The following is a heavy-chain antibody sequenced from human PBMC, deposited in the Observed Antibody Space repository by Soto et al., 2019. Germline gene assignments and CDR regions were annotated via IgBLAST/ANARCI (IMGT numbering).Heavy chain of an antibody. J-gene: IGHJ3*02. CDR1: GGTFSSYA. V-gene: IGHV1-69*13. CDR3: AREFKVYSYGPGDAFDS. CDR2: IIPIFGTA. D-gene: IGHD5-18*01. Sequence: SVKVSCKASGGTFSSYAISWVRQAPGQGLEWMGGIIPIFGTANYAQKFQGRVTITADESTSPAYMELSSLRSEDTAVYYCAREFKVYSYGPGDAFDSWGQGTMVTVS.